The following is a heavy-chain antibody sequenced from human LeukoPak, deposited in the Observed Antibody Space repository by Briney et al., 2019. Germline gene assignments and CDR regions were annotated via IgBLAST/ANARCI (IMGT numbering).Heavy chain of an antibody. CDR2: IYRFGNT. J-gene: IGHJ1*01. V-gene: IGHV4-4*08. CDR3: AGRGQRYFRD. Sequence: SETLSLTCTVSGDSISSDYWSWIRQPPGKGLEWIGYIYRFGNTDYNPSLMRRVTISLDTSKKQSSLNRTSVTAADTAVYYCAGRGQRYFRDWGQGTLVTVSS. CDR1: GDSISSDY.